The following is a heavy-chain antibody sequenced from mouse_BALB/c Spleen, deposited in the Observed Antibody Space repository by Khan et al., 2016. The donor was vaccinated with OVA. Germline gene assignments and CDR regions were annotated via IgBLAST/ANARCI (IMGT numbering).Heavy chain of an antibody. D-gene: IGHD2-5*01. V-gene: IGHV1S81*02. CDR3: ARIKKIVTSYFDY. CDR1: GYTFTSYW. Sequence: QVQLQQSGAELVKAGASVKMSCKASGYTFTSYWMHWVKQRLGQGLEWFAETNPTNGRTYYNEKFKSKATLTVDKSSSKASMLFSGPTFEDSAVYYCARIKKIVTSYFDYWCQGTTLTVSS. CDR2: TNPTNGRT. J-gene: IGHJ2*01.